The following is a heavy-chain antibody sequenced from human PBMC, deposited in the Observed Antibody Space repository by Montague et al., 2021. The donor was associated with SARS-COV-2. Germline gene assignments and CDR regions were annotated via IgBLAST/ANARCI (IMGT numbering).Heavy chain of an antibody. CDR3: ARKMDSSFDV. D-gene: IGHD2-2*03. V-gene: IGHV6-1*01. J-gene: IGHJ3*01. CDR2: TFYRSQWHT. CDR1: GDSVSSDTAA. Sequence: CAISGDSVSSDTAAWHWIRQSPSRGLEWLGRTFYRSQWHTDSAASVRSRISFSGDISKNQFSLHLNSVTPEDTAIYFCARKMDSSFDVWGKGTMVIVSS.